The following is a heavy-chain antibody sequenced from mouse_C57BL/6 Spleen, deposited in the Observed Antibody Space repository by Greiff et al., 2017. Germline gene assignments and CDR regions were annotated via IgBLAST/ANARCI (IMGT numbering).Heavy chain of an antibody. CDR2: IYWDDDK. D-gene: IGHD2-3*01. J-gene: IGHJ1*03. V-gene: IGHV8-12*01. Sequence: LQQSGPGILQSSQTLSLTCSFSGFSLSTSGMGVSWLRQPSGKGLEWLAHIYWDDDKRYNPSLKCRLTISKDTSRNQVFLKITSVDTADTATDYCARSDGYYGYFDVWGTGTTVTVSS. CDR1: GFSLSTSGMG. CDR3: ARSDGYYGYFDV.